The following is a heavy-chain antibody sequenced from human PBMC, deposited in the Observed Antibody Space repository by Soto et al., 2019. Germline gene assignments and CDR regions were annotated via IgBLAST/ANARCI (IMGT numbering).Heavy chain of an antibody. CDR1: GYTLTELS. Sequence: ASVKVSCKVSGYTLTELSMHWVRQAPGKGVEWMGGFDPEDGETIYAQKFQGRVTMTEDTSTDTAYMELSSLRSEDTAVYYCATVTQMITFGGVIVTPMWYFDYWGQGTLVTVSS. V-gene: IGHV1-24*01. D-gene: IGHD3-16*02. J-gene: IGHJ4*02. CDR2: FDPEDGET. CDR3: ATVTQMITFGGVIVTPMWYFDY.